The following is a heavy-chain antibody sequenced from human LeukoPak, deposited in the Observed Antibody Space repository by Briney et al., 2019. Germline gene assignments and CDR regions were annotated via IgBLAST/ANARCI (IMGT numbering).Heavy chain of an antibody. D-gene: IGHD3-10*01. J-gene: IGHJ4*02. CDR1: GFTFSSYA. CDR2: ISYDGSNK. V-gene: IGHV3-30-3*01. Sequence: PGGSLRLSCAASGFTFSSYAMSWVRQAPGKGLEWVAVISYDGSNKYYADSVKGRFTISRDNSKNTLYLQMNSLRAEDTAVYYCARAPSGRDYFDYWGQGTLVTVSS. CDR3: ARAPSGRDYFDY.